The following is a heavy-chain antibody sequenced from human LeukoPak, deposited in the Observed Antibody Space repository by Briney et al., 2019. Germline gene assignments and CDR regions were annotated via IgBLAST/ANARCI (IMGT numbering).Heavy chain of an antibody. CDR3: ARGYSYGSLFDY. CDR2: IYYSGST. D-gene: IGHD5-18*01. J-gene: IGHJ4*02. CDR1: GGSISSYY. Sequence: PSETLSLTCTVSGGSISSYYWSWIRQPPGKGLEWIGYIYYSGSTNYNPSLKSRVTISVDTSKNQFSLKLSSVTAADTAVYYCARGYSYGSLFDYWGQGTLVTVSS. V-gene: IGHV4-59*01.